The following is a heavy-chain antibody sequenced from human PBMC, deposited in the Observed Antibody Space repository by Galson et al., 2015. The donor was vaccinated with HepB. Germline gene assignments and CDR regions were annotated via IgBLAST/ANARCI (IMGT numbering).Heavy chain of an antibody. CDR2: ISYAGSIH. Sequence: SLRLSCAVSRFRLSRYAMLWVGQAAGKGLEWVEVISYAGSIHYYSDSVKGPSTISRDSSKNTLYLQMNSQRVEDTAIYYCSRDRVEQWLENRFDDWGQGTLVTVSS. V-gene: IGHV3-30*04. CDR3: SRDRVEQWLENRFDD. CDR1: RFRLSRYA. J-gene: IGHJ4*02. D-gene: IGHD6-19*01.